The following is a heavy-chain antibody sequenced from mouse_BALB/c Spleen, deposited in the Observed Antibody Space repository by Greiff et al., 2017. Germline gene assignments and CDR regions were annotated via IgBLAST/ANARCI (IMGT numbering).Heavy chain of an antibody. V-gene: IGHV14-3*02. CDR2: IDPANGNT. Sequence: EVQLQQSGAELVKPGASVKLSCTASGFNIKDTYMHWVKQRPEQGLEWIGRIDPANGNTKYDPKFQGKATITADTSSNTAYLQLSSLTSEDTAVYYCARGYDGWYFDVWGAGTTVTVAS. CDR1: GFNIKDTY. D-gene: IGHD2-14*01. J-gene: IGHJ1*01. CDR3: ARGYDGWYFDV.